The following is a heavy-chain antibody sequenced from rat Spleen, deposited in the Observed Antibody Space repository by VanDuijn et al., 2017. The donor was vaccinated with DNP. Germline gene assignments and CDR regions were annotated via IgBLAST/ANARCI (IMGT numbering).Heavy chain of an antibody. CDR2: ITSSGGST. J-gene: IGHJ4*01. D-gene: IGHD1-12*03. CDR1: GFTFNKYW. Sequence: EVQLVESGGDLVQPGRSLKLSCVASGFTFNKYWMTWIRQVPGKGLEWVAAITSSGGSTYYPDSVKGRFTISRDNAQDTLYLQMNSLRSEVTATYYCAREGDYYDGYGDALDAWGQGTSVTVAS. V-gene: IGHV5-31*01. CDR3: AREGDYYDGYGDALDA.